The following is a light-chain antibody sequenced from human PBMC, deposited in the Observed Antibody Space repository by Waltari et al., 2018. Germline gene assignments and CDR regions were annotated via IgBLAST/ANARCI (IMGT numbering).Light chain of an antibody. Sequence: QSALTQPASVSGSPGQSITISCTGTSSDIGGYDYVSWYQQHAGKVPKLMIHNVSHRPSGFSNRFSGSKSGNTAALTISGLQAEDEADYYCSSYTSARTVVFGGGTKVTVL. CDR3: SSYTSARTVV. CDR1: SSDIGGYDY. V-gene: IGLV2-14*03. J-gene: IGLJ2*01. CDR2: NVS.